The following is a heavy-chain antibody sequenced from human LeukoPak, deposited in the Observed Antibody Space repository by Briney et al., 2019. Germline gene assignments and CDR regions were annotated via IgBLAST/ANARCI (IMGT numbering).Heavy chain of an antibody. D-gene: IGHD3-22*01. CDR2: INKEGNRK. J-gene: IGHJ1*01. Sequence: GGSLRLSCAASGFTFTFSWMTWVRQAPGRGLEWVANINKEGNRKYYLDSVKGRFAISRDNANNSMLLQMTSLRAEDASVYFCARDAGWGYYDLWGQGTPVTVSS. CDR3: ARDAGWGYYDL. CDR1: GFTFTFSW. V-gene: IGHV3-7*01.